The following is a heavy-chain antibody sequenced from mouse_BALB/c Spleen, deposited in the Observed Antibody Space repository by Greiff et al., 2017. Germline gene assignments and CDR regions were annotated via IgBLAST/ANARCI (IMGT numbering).Heavy chain of an antibody. CDR3: ARLDPYAMDY. V-gene: IGHV5-6*01. Sequence: EVQRVESGGDLVKPGGSLKLSCAASGFTFSSYGMSWVRQTPDKRLEWVATISSGGSYTYYPDSVKGRFTISRDNAKNTLYLQMSSLKSEDTAMYYCARLDPYAMDYWGQGTSVTVSS. CDR2: ISSGGSYT. CDR1: GFTFSSYG. J-gene: IGHJ4*01.